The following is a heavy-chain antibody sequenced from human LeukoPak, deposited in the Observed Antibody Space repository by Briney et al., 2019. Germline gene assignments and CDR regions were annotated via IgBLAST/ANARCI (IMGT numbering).Heavy chain of an antibody. V-gene: IGHV3-21*01. J-gene: IGHJ4*02. D-gene: IGHD1-26*01. Sequence: GGSLRLSCAAPGFTFSSYSMNWVRQAPGKGLEWVSSISSSSSYIYYADSVKGRFTISRDNAKNSLYLQMNSLRAEDTAVYYCASPIVSATTIDYWGQGTLVTVSS. CDR2: ISSSSSYI. CDR3: ASPIVSATTIDY. CDR1: GFTFSSYS.